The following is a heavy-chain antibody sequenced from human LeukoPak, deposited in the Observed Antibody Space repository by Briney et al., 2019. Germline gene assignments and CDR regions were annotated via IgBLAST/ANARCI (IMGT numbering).Heavy chain of an antibody. D-gene: IGHD6-6*01. V-gene: IGHV4-39*07. Sequence: NPSETLSLTCTVSGGSISSSSYYWGWIRQPPGKGLEWIGSIYYSGSTYYDPSLKSRVTISVDTSKNQFSLKLSSVTAADTAVYYCASLKYSSSLDFDYWGQGTLVTVSS. CDR3: ASLKYSSSLDFDY. CDR1: GGSISSSSYY. CDR2: IYYSGST. J-gene: IGHJ4*02.